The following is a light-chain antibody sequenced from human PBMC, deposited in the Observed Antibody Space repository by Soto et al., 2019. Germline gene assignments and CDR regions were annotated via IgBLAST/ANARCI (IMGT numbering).Light chain of an antibody. J-gene: IGKJ4*01. CDR1: RSISNW. Sequence: DIQMTQSPSTLSASVGDRVTITCRASRSISNWLAWYQQRPGIAPKLLIFDASILQSGVPSRFSGSGSGTEFTLSISRLXXDDSATYYCQQYGSFSPITFGGGTKVEI. CDR2: DAS. V-gene: IGKV1-5*01. CDR3: QQYGSFSPIT.